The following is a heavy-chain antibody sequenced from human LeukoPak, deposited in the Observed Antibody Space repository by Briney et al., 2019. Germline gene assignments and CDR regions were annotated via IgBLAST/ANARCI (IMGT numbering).Heavy chain of an antibody. CDR3: ASGDYGAGSPVMRY. J-gene: IGHJ4*01. V-gene: IGHV4-61*02. CDR2: IYTSGNT. D-gene: IGHD3-10*01. Sequence: SETLSLTCTVSGGSISSGSYYWSWIRQPAGKGLEWIGRIYTSGNTNYNPSLKSRVIISVDTSKNQFSLKLSSVTAADTAVYYCASGDYGAGSPVMRYWGHGTLVIVSS. CDR1: GGSISSGSYY.